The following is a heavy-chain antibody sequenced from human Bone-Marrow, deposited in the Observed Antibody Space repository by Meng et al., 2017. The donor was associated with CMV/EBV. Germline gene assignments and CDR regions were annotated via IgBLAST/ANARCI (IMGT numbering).Heavy chain of an antibody. CDR2: IYYSGST. CDR3: ARRVFDCTSSSCFTHFYYGMDV. Sequence: SETLSLTCTVSGGSISSSSYYWGWIRQPPGKGLEWIGSIYYSGSTYYNPSLKSRVTISLDTSKNQFSLKLSSVTAADTAVYYCARRVFDCTSSSCFTHFYYGMDVWGQGTTVTVSS. J-gene: IGHJ6*02. D-gene: IGHD2-2*02. CDR1: GGSISSSSYY. V-gene: IGHV4-39*07.